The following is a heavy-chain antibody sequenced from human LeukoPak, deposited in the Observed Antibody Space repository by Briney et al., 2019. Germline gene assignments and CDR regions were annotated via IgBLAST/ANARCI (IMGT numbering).Heavy chain of an antibody. CDR3: ARDRLGDYDHSGYYDK. Sequence: KAGGSLRLSCAASGFTFSDYYMSWIRRAPGKGLEWVSYICDSGRTIYYADSVKGRFTISRDNAKNSVYLQMNNLGAEDTAVYYCARDRLGDYDHSGYYDKWGQGTLVTVSS. V-gene: IGHV3-11*01. CDR1: GFTFSDYY. D-gene: IGHD3-22*01. CDR2: ICDSGRTI. J-gene: IGHJ4*02.